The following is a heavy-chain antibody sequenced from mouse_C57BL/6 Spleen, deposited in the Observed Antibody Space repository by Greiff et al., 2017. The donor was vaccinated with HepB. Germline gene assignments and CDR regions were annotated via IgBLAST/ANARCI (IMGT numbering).Heavy chain of an antibody. V-gene: IGHV1-64*01. CDR3: ARGNYYYGSSYYFDV. D-gene: IGHD1-1*01. Sequence: QVQLQQPGAELVKPGASVKLSCKASGYTFTSYWMHWVKQRPGQGLEWIGMIHPNSGSTNYNEKFKSKATLTVDKSSSTAYMQLSSLTSEDSAVYYCARGNYYYGSSYYFDVWGTETTVTVSS. J-gene: IGHJ1*03. CDR2: IHPNSGST. CDR1: GYTFTSYW.